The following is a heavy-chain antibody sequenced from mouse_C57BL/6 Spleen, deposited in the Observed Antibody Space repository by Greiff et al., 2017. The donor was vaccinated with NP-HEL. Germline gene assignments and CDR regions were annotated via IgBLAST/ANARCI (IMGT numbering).Heavy chain of an antibody. CDR2: IYPGSGNT. J-gene: IGHJ2*01. CDR1: GYTFTDYY. Sequence: QVQLQQSGAELVRPGASVKLSCKASGYTFTDYYINWVKQRPGQGLEWIARIYPGSGNTYYNEKFKGKATLTAEKSSSTAYMQLSSLTSEDSAVYFCAREGDDYPFFDYWGQGTTLTVSS. V-gene: IGHV1-76*01. D-gene: IGHD2-4*01. CDR3: AREGDDYPFFDY.